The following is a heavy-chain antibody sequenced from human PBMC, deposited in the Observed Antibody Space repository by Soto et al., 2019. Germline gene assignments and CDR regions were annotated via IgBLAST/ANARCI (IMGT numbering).Heavy chain of an antibody. Sequence: GGSLRLSCAASGFTFSDYYMSWIRQAPGKGLEWVSYISSSGSTIYYADSVKGRFTISRDNAKNSLYLQMNSLRAEDTAVYYCAGVRRSWYPYFDYWGQGTLVTVSS. J-gene: IGHJ4*02. V-gene: IGHV3-11*01. CDR2: ISSSGSTI. D-gene: IGHD6-13*01. CDR1: GFTFSDYY. CDR3: AGVRRSWYPYFDY.